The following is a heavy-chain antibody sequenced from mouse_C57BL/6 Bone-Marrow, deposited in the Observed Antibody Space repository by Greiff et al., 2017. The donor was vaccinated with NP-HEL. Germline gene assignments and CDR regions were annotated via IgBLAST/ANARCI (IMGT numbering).Heavy chain of an antibody. CDR3: ARDYSNLWYFDV. J-gene: IGHJ1*03. D-gene: IGHD2-5*01. Sequence: QVPLQPPGAALVHPGASVKLSCPASCYTFPRSWLSWVQPRPGPGLEWIGDIYPGCGCTNYNEKFQSKATLTVDTSSSTAYMQLSSLTSEDSAVYYCARDYSNLWYFDVWGTGTTVTVSS. V-gene: IGHV1-55*01. CDR2: IYPGCGCT. CDR1: CYTFPRSW.